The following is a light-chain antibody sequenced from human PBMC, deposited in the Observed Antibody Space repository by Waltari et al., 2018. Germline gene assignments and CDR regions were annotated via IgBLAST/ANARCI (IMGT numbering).Light chain of an antibody. V-gene: IGKV1-NL1*01. CDR2: VAS. J-gene: IGKJ1*01. CDR1: YAFTNS. Sequence: IQMTHSPSSLSASIGDRVTITCRASYAFTNSLAWYQQKPGKAPKLLLDVASRLESGVPSRFSGSGSGTDYTLTISSLQPEDFATYYCQQYWSIPWTFGQGTKVEI. CDR3: QQYWSIPWT.